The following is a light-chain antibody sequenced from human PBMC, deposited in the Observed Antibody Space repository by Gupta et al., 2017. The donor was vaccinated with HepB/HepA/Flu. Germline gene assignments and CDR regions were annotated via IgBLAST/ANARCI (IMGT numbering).Light chain of an antibody. CDR3: QQTYSSFST. CDR1: QSISNY. Sequence: DIQMTQSPSSLSASVGDRVTITCRANQSISNYLNWYQQKPGKAPKVLIYVTSSLKSGVPSRFRGSGSETDFTLTISSLQPEDFATYHCQQTYSSFSTFGQGTKVEIK. J-gene: IGKJ1*01. V-gene: IGKV1-39*01. CDR2: VTS.